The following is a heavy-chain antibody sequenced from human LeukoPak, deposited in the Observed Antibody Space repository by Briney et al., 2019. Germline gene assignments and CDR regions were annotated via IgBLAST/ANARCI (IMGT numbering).Heavy chain of an antibody. D-gene: IGHD5-12*01. CDR2: IYDSGKT. V-gene: IGHV4/OR15-8*02. CDR3: ANHYSGYIDY. Sequence: SETLSLTCSVSGDSIRKDNWWTWVRRSPGQGLEWLGEIYDSGKTNYHPSLRSRIAISIDTAKRQISLELTAVTAADTAVYYCANHYSGYIDYWGQGTLVTVSS. J-gene: IGHJ4*02. CDR1: GDSIRKDNW.